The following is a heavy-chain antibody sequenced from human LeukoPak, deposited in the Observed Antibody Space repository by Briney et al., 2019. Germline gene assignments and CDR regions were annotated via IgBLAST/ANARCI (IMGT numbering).Heavy chain of an antibody. D-gene: IGHD5-18*01. J-gene: IGHJ4*02. CDR2: IYHSGST. CDR1: GGPISSGGYY. Sequence: PSETLSLTCTVSGGPISSGGYYWSWIRQPPGKGLEWIGYIYHSGSTYYNPSLKSRVTISVDRSKNQFSLKLSSVTAADTAVYYCAREGVDTAMVTYYWGQGTLVTVSS. V-gene: IGHV4-30-2*01. CDR3: AREGVDTAMVTYY.